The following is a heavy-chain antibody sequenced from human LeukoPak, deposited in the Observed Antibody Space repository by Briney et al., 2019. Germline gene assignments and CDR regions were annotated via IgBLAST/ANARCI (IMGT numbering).Heavy chain of an antibody. D-gene: IGHD3-10*01. CDR1: GFTFSSYW. CDR3: AGSYYFGSETYYNEDY. Sequence: PGGSLRLSCAASGFTFSSYWMHWVRQAPGKGLVWVSRIYSDGSSTSYADSVKGRFTISRDNAKNTLYLQMNSLRAEDTAVYYCAGSYYFGSETYYNEDYWGQGTLVTVSS. J-gene: IGHJ4*02. V-gene: IGHV3-74*01. CDR2: IYSDGSST.